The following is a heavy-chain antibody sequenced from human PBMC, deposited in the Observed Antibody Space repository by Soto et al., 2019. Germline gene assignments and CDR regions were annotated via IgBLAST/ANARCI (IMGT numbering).Heavy chain of an antibody. Sequence: QVQLVQSGAEEKKPGASVKVSCKASGYTFTGYAMHWVRQAPGQRLEWMGWINAGNGNTKYSQKFQGRVTITRDTSASTAYMSLSSVRTEDTAVYYCATAVAVAADFDYWGQGTLVTVSS. D-gene: IGHD6-19*01. J-gene: IGHJ4*02. CDR2: INAGNGNT. CDR3: ATAVAVAADFDY. V-gene: IGHV1-3*05. CDR1: GYTFTGYA.